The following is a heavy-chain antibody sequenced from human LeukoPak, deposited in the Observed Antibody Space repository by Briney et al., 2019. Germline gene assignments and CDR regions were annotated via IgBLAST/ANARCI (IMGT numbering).Heavy chain of an antibody. Sequence: GGSLRLSCAVSGFTFSSGYMHWVRQPPGKGPVWVSRISSDGSNTIYADSVKGRFTISRDDARNTLYLQMNSLRDADTAVYYCARSTGGGVYWGQGTLVTVSS. V-gene: IGHV3-74*01. CDR3: ARSTGGGVY. CDR1: GFTFSSGY. D-gene: IGHD1-14*01. J-gene: IGHJ4*02. CDR2: ISSDGSNT.